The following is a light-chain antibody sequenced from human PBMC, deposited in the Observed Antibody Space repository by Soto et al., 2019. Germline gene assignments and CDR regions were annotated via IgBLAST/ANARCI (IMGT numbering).Light chain of an antibody. CDR2: DAS. J-gene: IGKJ2*01. CDR3: QQYNSYSPYT. CDR1: QSISSR. V-gene: IGKV1-5*01. Sequence: DIQMTQSPSTLSASVGDRVTITCRASQSISSRLAWYQQKPGKAPKLLIYDASSLESGVPSRFSGSGSGTEFTLTISSLQPDDFATDYCQQYNSYSPYTFGQGTKLEIK.